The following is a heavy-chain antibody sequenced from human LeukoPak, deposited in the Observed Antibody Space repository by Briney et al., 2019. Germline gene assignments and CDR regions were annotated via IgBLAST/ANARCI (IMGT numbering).Heavy chain of an antibody. Sequence: SETLSLTCTVSGGSISSYSWSWIRQPPGKGLECVVYIYYSGSTNYNPSLKSRVTISVDTSKNQFSLKLSSVPAADTAVYYWARIPEYSSSWQYYFDSWGQGTLVTVSS. CDR3: ARIPEYSSSWQYYFDS. CDR1: GGSISSYS. D-gene: IGHD6-13*01. V-gene: IGHV4-59*08. CDR2: IYYSGST. J-gene: IGHJ4*02.